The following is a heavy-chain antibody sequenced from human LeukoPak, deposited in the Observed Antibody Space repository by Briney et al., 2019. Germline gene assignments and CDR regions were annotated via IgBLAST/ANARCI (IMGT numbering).Heavy chain of an antibody. D-gene: IGHD3-10*01. V-gene: IGHV4-34*01. J-gene: IGHJ4*02. Sequence: PGGSLRLSCAASGFTFSSYSMNWVRQPPGKGLEWIGEINHSGSTNYNPSLKSRVTISVDTSKNQFSLKLSSVTAADTAVYYCARLITMVRGVRRVTFDYWGQGTLVTVSS. CDR2: INHSGST. CDR3: ARLITMVRGVRRVTFDY. CDR1: GFTFSSYS.